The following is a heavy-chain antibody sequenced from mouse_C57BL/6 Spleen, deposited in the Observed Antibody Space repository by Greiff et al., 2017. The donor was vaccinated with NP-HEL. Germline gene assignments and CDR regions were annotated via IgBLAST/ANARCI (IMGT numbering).Heavy chain of an antibody. Sequence: VQLQQSGPELVKPGASVKIPCKASGYTFTDYNMDWVKQSHGKSLEWIGDINPNNGGTIYNQKFKGKATLTVDKSSSTAYLELSSLTSENAAVYYCGRALRTWYFDVWGTATTVTVSS. J-gene: IGHJ1*03. CDR1: GYTFTDYN. D-gene: IGHD1-1*01. CDR3: GRALRTWYFDV. V-gene: IGHV1-18*01. CDR2: INPNNGGT.